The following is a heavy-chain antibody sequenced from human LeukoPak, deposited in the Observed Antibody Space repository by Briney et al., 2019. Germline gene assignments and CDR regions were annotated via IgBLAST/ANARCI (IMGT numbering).Heavy chain of an antibody. CDR2: IRSKAYGGTT. V-gene: IGHV3-49*04. D-gene: IGHD2/OR15-2a*01. Sequence: QTGGSLRLSCTASGFTFGDYAMSWVRQAPGKGLEWVGFIRSKAYGGTTEYAASVKGRFTISRDDSKSIAYLQMNSLKTEDTAMYYCTRVDPAQSFLDVWGKGTTVTISS. CDR3: TRVDPAQSFLDV. J-gene: IGHJ6*04. CDR1: GFTFGDYA.